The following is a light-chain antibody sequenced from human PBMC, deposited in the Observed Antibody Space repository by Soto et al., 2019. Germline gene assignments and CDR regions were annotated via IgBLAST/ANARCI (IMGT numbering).Light chain of an antibody. J-gene: IGKJ1*01. CDR1: QSVSSR. Sequence: EVVMTQSPTTLSVSPGERATLSCRASQSVSSRLAWYQQKPGLPPRLLIYGASTGATETPVRFTGSGSGTEFTLTISSLQSEDFAVYYCQQYDKWPPWTFGQGTKVEMK. V-gene: IGKV3-15*01. CDR2: GAS. CDR3: QQYDKWPPWT.